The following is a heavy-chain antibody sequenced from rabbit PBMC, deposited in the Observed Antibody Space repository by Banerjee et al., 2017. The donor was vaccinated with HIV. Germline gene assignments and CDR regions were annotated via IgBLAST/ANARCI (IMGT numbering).Heavy chain of an antibody. CDR2: INASTGKP. Sequence: QEQLKESGGGLVQPGGSLKLSCKASGFTLNSYWMSWVRQAPGKGLEWIACINASTGKPVYATWASGRFTISRTSSTTATLRMTSLTAADRATYFCARDLAGVIGWNFYLWGPGTLVTVS. CDR3: ARDLAGVIGWNFYL. V-gene: IGHV1S45*01. D-gene: IGHD4-1*01. CDR1: GFTLNSYW. J-gene: IGHJ4*01.